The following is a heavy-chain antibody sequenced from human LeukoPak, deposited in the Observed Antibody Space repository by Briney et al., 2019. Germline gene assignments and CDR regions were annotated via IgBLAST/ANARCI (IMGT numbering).Heavy chain of an antibody. V-gene: IGHV3-7*01. D-gene: IGHD2-8*02. CDR2: MKGDASLI. Sequence: WGSLRLSCAASGFTFGNFWMSWVRQDPGRGLQCVASMKGDASLIYYVDSMKGRFTISRDNARNSLYLQMNSLRVEDTAVYYCARLFGGVTTFDYWGQGALVTVSS. CDR1: GFTFGNFW. CDR3: ARLFGGVTTFDY. J-gene: IGHJ4*02.